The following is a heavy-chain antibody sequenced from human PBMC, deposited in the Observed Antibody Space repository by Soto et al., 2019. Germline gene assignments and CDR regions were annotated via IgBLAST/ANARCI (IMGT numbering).Heavy chain of an antibody. V-gene: IGHV1-3*01. Sequence: ASVKVSCKASGYTFTSYAMHWVRQAPGQRLEWMGWINAGNGNTKYSQKFQGRVTITRDTSASTAYMELSSLRSEDTAVYYCATPDDYVWGSYQLDYWGQGTLVTVSS. J-gene: IGHJ4*02. CDR2: INAGNGNT. D-gene: IGHD3-16*02. CDR1: GYTFTSYA. CDR3: ATPDDYVWGSYQLDY.